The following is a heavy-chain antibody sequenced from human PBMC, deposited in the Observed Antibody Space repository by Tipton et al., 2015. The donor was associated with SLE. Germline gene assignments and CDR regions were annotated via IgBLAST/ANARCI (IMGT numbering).Heavy chain of an antibody. CDR2: IKSDGSTT. Sequence: GSLRLSCVASGFTFSHYWMHWVRQAPGKGLLWVSRIKSDGSTTRYADSVEGRFTISRDNAKNTLYLQMKSLTIEDTGVYYCARGVLGDSNWFDPWGQGTLVTVSS. J-gene: IGHJ5*02. CDR1: GFTFSHYW. D-gene: IGHD4-17*01. V-gene: IGHV3-74*01. CDR3: ARGVLGDSNWFDP.